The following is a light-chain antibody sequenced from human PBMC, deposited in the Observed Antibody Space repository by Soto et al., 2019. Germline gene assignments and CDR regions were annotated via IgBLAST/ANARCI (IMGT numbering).Light chain of an antibody. CDR1: QSVTSSY. CDR2: DAS. Sequence: EMVLTQSPGTLSLSPGERVTLSCRAGQSVTSSYLAWYQQKPGQAPRLLIYDASSRATGIPDRFSGSGSGTDFTLTISRLELEDFAVNYCTQYGSSLLTFGGGTKAEIK. CDR3: TQYGSSLLT. V-gene: IGKV3-20*01. J-gene: IGKJ4*01.